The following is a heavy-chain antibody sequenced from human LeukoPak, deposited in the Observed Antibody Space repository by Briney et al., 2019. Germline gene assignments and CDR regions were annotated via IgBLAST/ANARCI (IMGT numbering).Heavy chain of an antibody. CDR2: INHRGST. J-gene: IGHJ4*02. D-gene: IGHD6-13*01. V-gene: IGHV4-34*01. CDR3: ARDILATSIAAPYY. Sequence: SETLSLTCDVYGGSFSGGSFSGYYWSWIRQPPGKGLEWIGEINHRGSTNYNPSLKSRVTMSVDTSKNQFSLRLSSVNAADAAVYYCARDILATSIAAPYYWGQGTLVTVSS. CDR1: GGSFSGGSFSGYY.